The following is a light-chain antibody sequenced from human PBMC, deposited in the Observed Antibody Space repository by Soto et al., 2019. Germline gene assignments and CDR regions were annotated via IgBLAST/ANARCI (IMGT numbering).Light chain of an antibody. J-gene: IGKJ1*01. CDR3: QQYHTDWT. CDR2: AAS. Sequence: DIQMTPSPSTLSASVGDRATITFRAGQSISTWLAWYQQKPGQAPKLLISAASNLVRGVPSRFSGRGSGTEFTLTISSLQADDYATFYCQQYHTDWTFGQGTKVDI. CDR1: QSISTW. V-gene: IGKV1-5*01.